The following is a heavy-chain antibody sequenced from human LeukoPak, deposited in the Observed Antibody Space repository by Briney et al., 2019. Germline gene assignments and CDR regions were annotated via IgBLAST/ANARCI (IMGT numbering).Heavy chain of an antibody. V-gene: IGHV3-23*01. Sequence: PGGSLRLSCAASGFTFSSSAMSSVRQAPGKGLEWLSTISGGGGSTYYADSVKGRFTISRDNAKNSLYLQMNSLRAEDTAVYYCARGGSGWSTAFDYWGQGTLVTVSS. CDR2: ISGGGGST. CDR3: ARGGSGWSTAFDY. J-gene: IGHJ4*02. CDR1: GFTFSSSA. D-gene: IGHD6-19*01.